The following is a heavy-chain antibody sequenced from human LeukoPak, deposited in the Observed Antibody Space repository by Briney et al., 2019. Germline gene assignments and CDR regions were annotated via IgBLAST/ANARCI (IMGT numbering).Heavy chain of an antibody. V-gene: IGHV4-34*01. Sequence: SETLSLTCAVYGGSFSGYYWSWIRQPPGKGLEWIGEINHSGSTNYNPSLKSRVTISVDTSKNQFSLKLSSVTAADTAVYYCARGETYYDFWSGYYAFDYWGQGTLVTVSS. CDR3: ARGETYYDFWSGYYAFDY. J-gene: IGHJ4*02. D-gene: IGHD3-3*01. CDR1: GGSFSGYY. CDR2: INHSGST.